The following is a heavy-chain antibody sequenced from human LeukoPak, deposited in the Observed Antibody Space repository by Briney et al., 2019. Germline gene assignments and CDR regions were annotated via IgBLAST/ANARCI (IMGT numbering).Heavy chain of an antibody. J-gene: IGHJ4*02. CDR1: GFTFSSYG. CDR2: ISGSGGST. V-gene: IGHV3-23*01. CDR3: AKRIAVAGTISHLIDY. D-gene: IGHD6-19*01. Sequence: PGGSLRLSCAASGFTFSSYGMSWVRQAPGKGLEWVSAISGSGGSTYYADSVKGRFTISRDNSKNTLYLQMNSLRAEDTAVYYCAKRIAVAGTISHLIDYWGQGTLVNGSS.